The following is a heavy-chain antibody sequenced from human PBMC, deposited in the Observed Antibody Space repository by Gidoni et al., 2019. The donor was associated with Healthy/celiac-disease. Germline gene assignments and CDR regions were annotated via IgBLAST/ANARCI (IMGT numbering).Heavy chain of an antibody. CDR3: TTDTYYDYVWGSYRYTEEAFDI. D-gene: IGHD3-16*02. Sequence: EVQLVESGGGLVKPGGSLRLSCAASGFTFSNAWMSWVRQATGKGLEWVGRIKSKTDGGTTDYAAPVKGRFTISRDDSKNTLYLQMNSLKTEDTAVYYCTTDTYYDYVWGSYRYTEEAFDIWGQGTMVTVSS. CDR1: GFTFSNAW. J-gene: IGHJ3*02. V-gene: IGHV3-15*01. CDR2: IKSKTDGGTT.